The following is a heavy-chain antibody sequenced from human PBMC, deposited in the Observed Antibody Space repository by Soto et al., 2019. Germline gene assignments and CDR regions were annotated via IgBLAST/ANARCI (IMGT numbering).Heavy chain of an antibody. Sequence: TGGSLRLSCAASGFTVSSNYMSWVRQAPGKGLEWVSVIYSGGSTYYADSVKGRFTISRDNSKNTLYLQMNSLRAEDTAVYYCAKDQAPIQLERRTYYYYGMDVWGQGTTVTVSS. CDR1: GFTVSSNY. CDR3: AKDQAPIQLERRTYYYYGMDV. D-gene: IGHD1-1*01. CDR2: IYSGGST. J-gene: IGHJ6*02. V-gene: IGHV3-66*01.